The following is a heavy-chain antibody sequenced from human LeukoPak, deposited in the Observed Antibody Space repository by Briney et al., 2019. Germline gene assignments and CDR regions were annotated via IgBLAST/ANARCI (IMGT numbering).Heavy chain of an antibody. Sequence: SETLSLTCAVYGGSFSGYYWSWIRQPPGKGLEWIGEINHSGSTNYNPSLKSRVTISVDTSKNQFSLKLSSVTAADTAVYYCARDISDGYSHYFDYWGQGTLVTVSS. J-gene: IGHJ4*02. D-gene: IGHD1-1*01. CDR1: GGSFSGYY. CDR3: ARDISDGYSHYFDY. V-gene: IGHV4-34*01. CDR2: INHSGST.